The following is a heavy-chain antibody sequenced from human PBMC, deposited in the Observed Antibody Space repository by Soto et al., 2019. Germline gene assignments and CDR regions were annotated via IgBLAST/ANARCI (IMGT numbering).Heavy chain of an antibody. Sequence: QVQLQESGPGLVMPSQTLSLTCTVSGGSISSGDYYWSWIRQPPGKGLEWIGYIYYSGSTYYNPSLKSRVTISVDTSKNEFSLKLSSVTAADTAVYYCARGYYDSSGYCPNWFDPWGQGTLVTVSS. D-gene: IGHD3-22*01. V-gene: IGHV4-30-4*01. CDR3: ARGYYDSSGYCPNWFDP. CDR2: IYYSGST. J-gene: IGHJ5*02. CDR1: GGSISSGDYY.